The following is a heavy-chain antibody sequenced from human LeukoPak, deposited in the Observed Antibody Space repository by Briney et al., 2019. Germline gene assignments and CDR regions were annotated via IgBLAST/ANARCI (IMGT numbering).Heavy chain of an antibody. J-gene: IGHJ4*02. CDR1: GYTFTSYD. V-gene: IGHV1-8*01. Sequence: ASVKVSCKASGYTFTSYDINWVRQATGQGLEWMGWMNPNSGNTGYAQKFQGRVTMTRNTSISTAYMELSSLRSDDTAVYYCARVRYDTYYFDYWGQGTLVTVSS. CDR2: MNPNSGNT. D-gene: IGHD3-22*01. CDR3: ARVRYDTYYFDY.